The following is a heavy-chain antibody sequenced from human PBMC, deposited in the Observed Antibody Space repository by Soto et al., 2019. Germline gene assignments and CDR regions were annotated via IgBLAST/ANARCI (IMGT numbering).Heavy chain of an antibody. V-gene: IGHV3-23*01. D-gene: IGHD3-3*01. J-gene: IGHJ2*01. CDR2: ISGSGGST. CDR3: AKFLFRAVDGIRVCPLVSEFLLNRSTDL. Sequence: GKGLEWVSAISGSGGSTYYADSVKGRFTISRDNSKNTLYLQMNSLRAEDTAVYYCAKFLFRAVDGIRVCPLVSEFLLNRSTDL.